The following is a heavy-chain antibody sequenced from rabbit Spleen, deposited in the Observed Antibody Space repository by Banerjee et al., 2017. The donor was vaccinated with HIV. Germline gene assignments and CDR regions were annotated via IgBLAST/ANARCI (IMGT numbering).Heavy chain of an antibody. V-gene: IGHV1S40*01. D-gene: IGHD2-1*01. Sequence: QSLEESGGDLVKPGASLTLTCTASGVSFSGSSYMCWVRQAPGKGLEWIACIYAGSSGSTYYASWAKGRFTISKTSSTTVTLQMTSLTVADTATYFCARGSATMTMVITGYYLTLWGQGTWSPS. CDR1: GVSFSGSSY. CDR2: IYAGSSGST. J-gene: IGHJ4*01. CDR3: ARGSATMTMVITGYYLTL.